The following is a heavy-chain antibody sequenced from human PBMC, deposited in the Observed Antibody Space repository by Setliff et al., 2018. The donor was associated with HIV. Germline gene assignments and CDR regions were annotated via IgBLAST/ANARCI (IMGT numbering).Heavy chain of an antibody. CDR1: GGTFSSYA. D-gene: IGHD7-27*01. CDR2: IIPIFGTA. Sequence: SVKVSCKTSGGTFSSYAISWVRQAPGQGLEWMGGIIPIFGTANYAQKLQGRVTMTTDTSTSTAYMELRSLRSDDTAVYYCARSKLGPTYYFDYWGQGTLVTVSS. J-gene: IGHJ4*02. V-gene: IGHV1-69*05. CDR3: ARSKLGPTYYFDY.